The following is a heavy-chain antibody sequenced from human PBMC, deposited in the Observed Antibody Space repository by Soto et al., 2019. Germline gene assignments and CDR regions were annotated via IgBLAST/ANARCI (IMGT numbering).Heavy chain of an antibody. CDR1: GFTFSSYG. D-gene: IGHD3-3*01. CDR3: ANDIGSGPLDY. V-gene: IGHV3-30*18. J-gene: IGHJ4*02. CDR2: ISYDGSNK. Sequence: GGSLRLSCAASGFTFSSYGMHWVRQAPGKGLEWVAVISYDGSNKYYADSVKGRFTISRDNSKNTLYLQMNSLRAEDTAVYYCANDIGSGPLDYWGQGTLVTVSS.